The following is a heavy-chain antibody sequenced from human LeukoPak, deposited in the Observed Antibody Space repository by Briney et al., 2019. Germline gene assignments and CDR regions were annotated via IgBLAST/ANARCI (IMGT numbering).Heavy chain of an antibody. CDR1: GGTISSYY. V-gene: IGHV4-59*01. CDR3: ARDSARGAFDI. J-gene: IGHJ3*02. CDR2: IYYSGST. Sequence: PSETLSLTCTVSGGTISSYYWSWIRQPPGKGLEWIGYIYYSGSTNYNPSLKSRVTISVDTSKNQFSLKLSSVTAADTAVYYCARDSARGAFDIWGQGTIVTVSS. D-gene: IGHD3-10*01.